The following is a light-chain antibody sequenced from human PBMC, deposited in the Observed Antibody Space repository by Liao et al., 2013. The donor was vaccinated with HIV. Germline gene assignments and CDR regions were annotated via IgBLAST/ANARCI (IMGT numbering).Light chain of an antibody. CDR1: KLGEKY. Sequence: SFELIQPPSVSVSPGQTASITCSGHKLGEKYTYWYQQKPGQSPVLVIYQDNQRPSGIPERFSGSSSGDTATLTISRVEAGDEADYFCQVWDVSSDQDVVFGGGTKLTVL. J-gene: IGLJ2*01. CDR2: QDN. CDR3: QVWDVSSDQDVV. V-gene: IGLV3-1*01.